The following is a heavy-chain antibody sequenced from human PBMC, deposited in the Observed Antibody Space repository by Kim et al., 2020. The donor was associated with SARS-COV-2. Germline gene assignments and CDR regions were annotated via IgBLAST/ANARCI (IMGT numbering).Heavy chain of an antibody. CDR2: ISYDGSNK. CDR3: ARAEAYIEYSSLYDY. D-gene: IGHD6-6*01. CDR1: GFTFSSYA. Sequence: GGSLRLSCAASGFTFSSYAMHWVRQAPGKGLEWVAVISYDGSNKYYADSVKGRFTISRDNSKNTLYLQMNSLRAEDTAVYYCARAEAYIEYSSLYDYWG. J-gene: IGHJ4*01. V-gene: IGHV3-30*04.